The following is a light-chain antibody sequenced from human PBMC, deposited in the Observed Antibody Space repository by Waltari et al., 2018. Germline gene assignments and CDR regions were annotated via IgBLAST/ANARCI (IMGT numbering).Light chain of an antibody. CDR2: DTK. CDR3: GTWDSSLSAVV. V-gene: IGLV1-51*01. J-gene: IGLJ2*01. Sequence: QSVLTQPPSVSAAPGQKVTISCSGGSSHIGTQYVSCYPQLPATAPNPLIYDTKERPAGSPDRFSGSQAGTSATLGITGLQTGDEADYYCGTWDSSLSAVVFGGGTKLTVL. CDR1: SSHIGTQY.